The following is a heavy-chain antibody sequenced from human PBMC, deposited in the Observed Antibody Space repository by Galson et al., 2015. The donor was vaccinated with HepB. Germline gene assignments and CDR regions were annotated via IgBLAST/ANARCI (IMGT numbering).Heavy chain of an antibody. CDR3: ARDRGQNVLDY. V-gene: IGHV1-69*04. J-gene: IGHJ4*02. CDR2: IIPILGIA. CDR1: GGTFSSYA. D-gene: IGHD3-10*01. Sequence: SVKVSCKASGGTFSSYAISWVRQAPGQGLEWMGRIIPILGIANYAQKFQGRVTITADKSTSTAYMELSSLRSEDTAVYYCARDRGQNVLDYWGQGTLVTVSS.